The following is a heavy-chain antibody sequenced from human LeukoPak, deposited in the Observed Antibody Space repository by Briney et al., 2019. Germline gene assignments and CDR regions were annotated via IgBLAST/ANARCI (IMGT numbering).Heavy chain of an antibody. J-gene: IGHJ6*04. V-gene: IGHV3-30*13. CDR3: ARVAATTFYHFNYMDV. CDR1: GFIISSHA. D-gene: IGHD2-15*01. CDR2: ISNDAIDK. Sequence: GGSLRLSCAASGFIISSHAMVWVRQAPGKGLEWVALISNDAIDKYYADSVKGRSTISRDTSKNSLYLQMNTLRADDTAVYFCARVAATTFYHFNYMDVWGKGTTVTVSS.